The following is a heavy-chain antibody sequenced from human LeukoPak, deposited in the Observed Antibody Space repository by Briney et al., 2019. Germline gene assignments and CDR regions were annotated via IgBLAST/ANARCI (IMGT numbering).Heavy chain of an antibody. CDR1: GGTFSSYA. J-gene: IGHJ4*02. Sequence: ASVKVSCKASGGTFSSYAISWVRQAPGQGLEWMGGIIPIFGTANYAQRFQGRVTITADESTSTAYMELSSLRSEDTAVYYCAGEYYYGSGSYYRTSFDYWGQGTLVTVSS. V-gene: IGHV1-69*13. CDR2: IIPIFGTA. CDR3: AGEYYYGSGSYYRTSFDY. D-gene: IGHD3-10*01.